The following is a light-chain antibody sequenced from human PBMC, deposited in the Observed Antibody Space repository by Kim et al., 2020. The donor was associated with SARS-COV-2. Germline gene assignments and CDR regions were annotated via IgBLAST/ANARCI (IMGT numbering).Light chain of an antibody. CDR1: EDISNY. Sequence: DIHMTQPPSSLSASVGDRVTITCRASEDISNYLAWYQQKPGKPPNLLMFAASTLQSGVPARFSGSGFGTDFTLTISSLHPEDVATYFCQKYNAAPHTFGQGTKLEIK. J-gene: IGKJ2*01. CDR3: QKYNAAPHT. V-gene: IGKV1-27*01. CDR2: AAS.